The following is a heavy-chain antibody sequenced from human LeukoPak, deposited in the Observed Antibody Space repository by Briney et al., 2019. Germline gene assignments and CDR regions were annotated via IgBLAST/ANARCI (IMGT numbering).Heavy chain of an antibody. D-gene: IGHD3-3*01. J-gene: IGHJ4*02. CDR3: ARDYDFWSGYLTLDY. V-gene: IGHV1-18*01. CDR1: GGTFSSYA. Sequence: ASVKVSCKASGGTFSSYAISWVRQAPGQGLEWMGWISAYNGNTNYAQKLQGRVTMTTDTSTSTAYMELRSLRSDDTAVYYCARDYDFWSGYLTLDYWGQGTLVTVSS. CDR2: ISAYNGNT.